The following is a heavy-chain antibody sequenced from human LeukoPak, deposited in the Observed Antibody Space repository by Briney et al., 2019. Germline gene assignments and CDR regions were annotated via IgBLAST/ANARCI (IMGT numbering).Heavy chain of an antibody. Sequence: GESLKTSCKGSGYSFTSYWIGWVRQMPGKGLEWMGIIYRGDSDTRYSPSFQGQVTISADRSISTAYLQWSSLKASDTAMYYCARGFYGGYYYYYYMDVWGKGTTVTVSS. D-gene: IGHD4/OR15-4a*01. V-gene: IGHV5-51*01. J-gene: IGHJ6*03. CDR3: ARGFYGGYYYYYYMDV. CDR1: GYSFTSYW. CDR2: IYRGDSDT.